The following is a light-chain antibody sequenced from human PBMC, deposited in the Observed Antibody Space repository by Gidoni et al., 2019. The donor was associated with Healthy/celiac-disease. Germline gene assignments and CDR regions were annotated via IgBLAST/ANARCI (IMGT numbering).Light chain of an antibody. CDR1: QSISSW. V-gene: IGKV1-5*03. Sequence: DIQMPQSPSTLSASVGDRVTITCRASQSISSWLAWYQQKPGKAPKLLISKASSLESGVPSRFSGSGSGTEFTLTISSLQPDDFATYYCQQYNSYRRTFGQXTKVEIK. CDR2: KAS. CDR3: QQYNSYRRT. J-gene: IGKJ1*01.